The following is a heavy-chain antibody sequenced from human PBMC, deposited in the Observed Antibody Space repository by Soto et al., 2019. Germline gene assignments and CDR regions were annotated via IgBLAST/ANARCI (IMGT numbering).Heavy chain of an antibody. CDR1: VFPFSSYA. CDR2: ISYDGSNK. Sequence: PGGSPRLSCAACVFPFSSYAMHWVRQAPGKGLEWVAVISYDGSNKYYADSVKGRFTISRDNSKNTLYLQMNSLRAEDTAVYYCARDGRIFAYYFDYWGQGTLVTVSS. J-gene: IGHJ4*02. CDR3: ARDGRIFAYYFDY. D-gene: IGHD3-3*01. V-gene: IGHV3-30-3*01.